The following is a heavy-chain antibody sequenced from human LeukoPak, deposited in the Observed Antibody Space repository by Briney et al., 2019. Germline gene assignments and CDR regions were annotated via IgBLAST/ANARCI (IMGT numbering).Heavy chain of an antibody. CDR2: IKEDGSEK. CDR3: ARGFTSAY. J-gene: IGHJ4*02. V-gene: IGHV3-7*01. CDR1: GFSFSSYW. Sequence: GGSLRLPCAGSGFSFSSYWMSWVRQAPGKGLEWVANIKEDGSEKHYVDSAKGRFTISRDNTANSLYLQMNSLRADDTAVYYCARGFTSAYWGQGTLVTVSS.